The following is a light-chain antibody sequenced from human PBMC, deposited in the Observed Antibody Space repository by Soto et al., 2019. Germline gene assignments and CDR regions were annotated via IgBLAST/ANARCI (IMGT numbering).Light chain of an antibody. V-gene: IGLV2-8*01. J-gene: IGLJ3*02. Sequence: QSALTQPPSASGSPGQSVTISCTGTSSDVGGYNYVSWYQQHPGKAPKLMIYEVNKRPSGVPDRFSGSKSGNTASLTVSGLQAEDEADYYYSSYAGSNKVFGGGTQLTVL. CDR2: EVN. CDR3: SSYAGSNKV. CDR1: SSDVGGYNY.